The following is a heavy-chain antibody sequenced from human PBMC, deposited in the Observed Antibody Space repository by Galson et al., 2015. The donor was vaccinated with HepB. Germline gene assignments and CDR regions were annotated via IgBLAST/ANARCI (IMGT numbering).Heavy chain of an antibody. CDR3: AKDVNNYGFDY. CDR2: VRNDGSIK. Sequence: SLRLSCAASGFIFSTYGMHWVRQAPGKGLEGVAVVRNDGSIKYYADSVKGRFTISRDNSENTLFLQMNSLRAEDTAVYYCAKDVNNYGFDYWGQGSLVTVSS. CDR1: GFIFSTYG. J-gene: IGHJ4*02. V-gene: IGHV3-30*18. D-gene: IGHD5-18*01.